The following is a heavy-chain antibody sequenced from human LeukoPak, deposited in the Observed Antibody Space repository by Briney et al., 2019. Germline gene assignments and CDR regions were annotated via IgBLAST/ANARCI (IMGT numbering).Heavy chain of an antibody. CDR2: ISYDGSNK. J-gene: IGHJ6*03. CDR3: ARVTGYSSGWTYYYYMDV. D-gene: IGHD6-19*01. Sequence: GGSLRLSCAASGFTFSSYGMHWVRQAPGKGLEWVAVISYDGSNKYYADSVKGRFTISRDNAKNSLYLQMNSLRAEDTAVYYCARVTGYSSGWTYYYYMDVWGKGTTVTISS. CDR1: GFTFSSYG. V-gene: IGHV3-30*03.